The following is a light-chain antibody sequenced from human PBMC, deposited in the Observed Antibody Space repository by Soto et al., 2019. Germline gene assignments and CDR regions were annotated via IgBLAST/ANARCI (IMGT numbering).Light chain of an antibody. Sequence: EIVMTQSPATLSVSPGARVTLSCRASQSVSSYLAWYQQKPGQAPRLLIYGASTGATGIPARFSGSGSGTEFILTISSLQPGDFAVYYCQQYSKWPLAFGGGTKVDIK. V-gene: IGKV3-15*01. J-gene: IGKJ4*01. CDR2: GAS. CDR3: QQYSKWPLA. CDR1: QSVSSY.